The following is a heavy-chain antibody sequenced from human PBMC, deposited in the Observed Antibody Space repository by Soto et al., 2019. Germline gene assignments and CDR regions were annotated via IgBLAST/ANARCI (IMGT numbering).Heavy chain of an antibody. D-gene: IGHD6-6*01. CDR1: GGSFSGYY. Sequence: SETLSLTCAVYGGSFSGYYWSWIRQPPGKGLEWIGEINHSGSTNYNPSLKSRVTISVDTSKNQFSLKLSSVTAADTAVYYCARGLKYSSSAGPNWFDHWGQGTLVTVSS. J-gene: IGHJ5*02. CDR3: ARGLKYSSSAGPNWFDH. CDR2: INHSGST. V-gene: IGHV4-34*01.